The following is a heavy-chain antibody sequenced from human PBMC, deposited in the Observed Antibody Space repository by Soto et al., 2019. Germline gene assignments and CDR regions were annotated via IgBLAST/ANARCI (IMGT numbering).Heavy chain of an antibody. V-gene: IGHV4-34*01. Sequence: SETLSLNCAVYGGSFSGYYWSWIRQPPGKGLEWIGEINHSGSTNYNPSLKSRVTISVDTSKNQFSLKLSSVTAADTAVYYCARGRGDVGVVTAKYYYYYYMDVWGKGTTVTVSS. J-gene: IGHJ6*03. CDR1: GGSFSGYY. D-gene: IGHD2-21*02. CDR2: INHSGST. CDR3: ARGRGDVGVVTAKYYYYYYMDV.